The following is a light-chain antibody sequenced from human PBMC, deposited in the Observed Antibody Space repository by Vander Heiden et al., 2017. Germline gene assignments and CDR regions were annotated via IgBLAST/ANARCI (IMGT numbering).Light chain of an antibody. CDR2: AAS. Sequence: IQMSHCPSSVSASVGERVTITCRASQGISNSLALYQQKPGKAPKLLISAASSLQSGVPSRFSGSVSGTDFTLSISSLQPEDFATYFCQQANSFPITFGQGTRLEIK. CDR3: QQANSFPIT. CDR1: QGISNS. V-gene: IGKV1-12*01. J-gene: IGKJ5*01.